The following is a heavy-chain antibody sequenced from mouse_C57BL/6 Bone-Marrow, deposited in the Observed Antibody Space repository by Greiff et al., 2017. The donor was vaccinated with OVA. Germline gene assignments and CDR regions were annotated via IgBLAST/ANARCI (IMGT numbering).Heavy chain of an antibody. D-gene: IGHD2-1*01. CDR2: IYPRSGNT. CDR3: AGHYGNYQIDY. Sequence: QVQLQQSGAELARPGASVKLSCKASGYTFTSYGISWVKQRTGQGLEWIGEIYPRSGNTYYNEKFKGKATLTADKSSSTAYMGLRSLTSEDSAVYFCAGHYGNYQIDYWGQGTTLTVSS. CDR1: GYTFTSYG. V-gene: IGHV1-81*01. J-gene: IGHJ2*01.